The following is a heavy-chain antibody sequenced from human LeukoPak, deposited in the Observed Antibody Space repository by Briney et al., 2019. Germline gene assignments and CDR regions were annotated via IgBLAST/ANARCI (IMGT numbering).Heavy chain of an antibody. Sequence: GGSLRLSCAASGFTGFTFTNAWMSWVRQAPGKGLEWVGHIISKTDGGTTDFAAPVKGRFTISRDDSKNTLYLQMYSLKTEDTAVYYCTTHRIAVAGTAGYWGQGTLVTVSA. CDR2: IISKTDGGTT. V-gene: IGHV3-15*01. J-gene: IGHJ4*02. CDR1: GFTGFTFTNAW. D-gene: IGHD6-19*01. CDR3: TTHRIAVAGTAGY.